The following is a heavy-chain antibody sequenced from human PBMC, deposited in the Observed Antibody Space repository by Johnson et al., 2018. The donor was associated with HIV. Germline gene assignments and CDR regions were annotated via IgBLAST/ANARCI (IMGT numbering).Heavy chain of an antibody. CDR3: AREGSTVVTSAFDI. V-gene: IGHV3-66*01. CDR2: IYSGGST. CDR1: GFTVSSNY. Sequence: VQLVESGGGLVQPGGSLRLSCAASGFTVSSNYMSWVRQAPGKGLEWVSVIYSGGSTYYADSVKGRFTISRDNSKNTLYLQMNSLRAEETAVYYCAREGSTVVTSAFDIWGQGTMVTVSS. D-gene: IGHD4-23*01. J-gene: IGHJ3*02.